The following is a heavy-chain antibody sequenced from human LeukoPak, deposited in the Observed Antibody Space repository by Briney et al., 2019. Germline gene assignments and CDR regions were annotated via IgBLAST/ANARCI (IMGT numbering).Heavy chain of an antibody. V-gene: IGHV4-34*01. CDR2: INHSGST. CDR1: GFTVSNHY. D-gene: IGHD5-18*01. Sequence: GSLRLSCAASGFTVSNHYMNWVRQAPGKGLEWIGEINHSGSTNYNPSLKSRVTISVDTSKNQFSLKLSSVTAADTAVYYCARGPWIQLWRTNWFDPWGQGTLVTVSS. J-gene: IGHJ5*02. CDR3: ARGPWIQLWRTNWFDP.